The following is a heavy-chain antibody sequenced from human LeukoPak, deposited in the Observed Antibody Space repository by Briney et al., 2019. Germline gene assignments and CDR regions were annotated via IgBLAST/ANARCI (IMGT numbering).Heavy chain of an antibody. CDR3: ARVSGSMVRGVMDC. Sequence: GGSLSLSCAASGFTFSSYGIHWVRQAPGKGLEWVALIWYDGSNRYYADSVKGRFTIFRDNSKNTLFLQMNSLRAEDTAVYYCARVSGSMVRGVMDCWGQGTLVTVSS. CDR1: GFTFSSYG. D-gene: IGHD3-10*01. J-gene: IGHJ4*02. V-gene: IGHV3-33*01. CDR2: IWYDGSNR.